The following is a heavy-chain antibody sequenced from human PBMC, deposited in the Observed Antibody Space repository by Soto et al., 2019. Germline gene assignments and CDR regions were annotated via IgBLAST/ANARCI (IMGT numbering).Heavy chain of an antibody. CDR3: ARALITIFGVVLTGDWFDP. J-gene: IGHJ5*02. Sequence: SETLSLTCAVSGGSISGSYYYWSWIRQHPGKGLEWIGYIYYSGSTYYNPSLESRVTISVDTSKNQFSLKLSSVTAADTAVYYCARALITIFGVVLTGDWFDPWGQGTLVTVSS. CDR1: GGSISGSYYY. D-gene: IGHD3-3*01. V-gene: IGHV4-31*11. CDR2: IYYSGST.